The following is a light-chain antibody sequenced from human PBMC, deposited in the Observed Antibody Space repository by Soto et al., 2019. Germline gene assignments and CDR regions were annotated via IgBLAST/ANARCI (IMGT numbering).Light chain of an antibody. V-gene: IGKV3-15*01. CDR1: QSVSSN. Sequence: VLPPSPSPRSLSAGERATVSCRASQSVSSNLAWYQQKPGQAPRLLIYGASTRATGIPARFSGSGSGTEFTLTISSLQSEDFAVYYCQQYNNWRTFGQGTKV. J-gene: IGKJ1*01. CDR3: QQYNNWRT. CDR2: GAS.